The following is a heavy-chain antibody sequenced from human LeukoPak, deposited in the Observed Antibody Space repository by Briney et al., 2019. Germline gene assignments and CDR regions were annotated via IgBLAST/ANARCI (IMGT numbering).Heavy chain of an antibody. J-gene: IGHJ3*02. V-gene: IGHV3-9*01. D-gene: IGHD1-1*01. Sequence: PGGSLRLSCAASGFTFDDYAMHWVRQAPGKGLEWVSGIGWNSGSIGYADSVKGRFTISRDNSKNTLYLQMNSLRAEDTAVYYCAKDPIRDDTYPRGAFDIWGQGTMVTVSS. CDR3: AKDPIRDDTYPRGAFDI. CDR2: IGWNSGSI. CDR1: GFTFDDYA.